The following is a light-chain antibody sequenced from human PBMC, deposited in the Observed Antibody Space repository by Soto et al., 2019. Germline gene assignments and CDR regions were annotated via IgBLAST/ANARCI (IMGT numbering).Light chain of an antibody. J-gene: IGLJ1*01. CDR1: SSDVGGYNY. Sequence: QSVLTQPASVSGSPGQSITISCNGTSSDVGGYNYVSWYQQHPGKAPKVMIYEVTNRPSGVSHRFSGSKSGNTASLTISGLQAEDEADYYCSSYTSSSTLYVFGTGTKLTVL. V-gene: IGLV2-14*01. CDR3: SSYTSSSTLYV. CDR2: EVT.